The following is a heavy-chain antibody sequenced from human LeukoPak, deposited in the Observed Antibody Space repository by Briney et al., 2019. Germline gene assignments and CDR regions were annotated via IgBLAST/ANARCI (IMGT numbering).Heavy chain of an antibody. J-gene: IGHJ5*02. D-gene: IGHD5-24*01. V-gene: IGHV1-2*02. CDR1: GYTFTDYY. CDR2: INPNSGGT. Sequence: GASVKVSCKASGYTFTDYYLHWLRQTPGQGLEWMGWINPNSGGTNYAPKFLDRVTMTRDTSISTAYMDLTRLTSEDTAVYYCAEGRRDGYIAWGQGTLVTVSS. CDR3: AEGRRDGYIA.